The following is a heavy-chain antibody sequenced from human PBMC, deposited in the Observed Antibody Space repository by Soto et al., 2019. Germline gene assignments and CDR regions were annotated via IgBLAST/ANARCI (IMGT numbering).Heavy chain of an antibody. Sequence: PSETLSLTCTVSGGSISSYYWSWIRQPPGKGLEWIGYIYYSGSTNYNPSLKSRVTISVETSKNQFSLKLSSVTAADTAVYYCARGSPYSSGWNNWFDPWGQGTLVTVSS. CDR1: GGSISSYY. V-gene: IGHV4-59*01. CDR2: IYYSGST. D-gene: IGHD6-19*01. J-gene: IGHJ5*02. CDR3: ARGSPYSSGWNNWFDP.